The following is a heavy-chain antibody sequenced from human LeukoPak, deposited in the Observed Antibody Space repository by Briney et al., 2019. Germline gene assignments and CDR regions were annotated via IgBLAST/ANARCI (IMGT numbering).Heavy chain of an antibody. J-gene: IGHJ4*02. CDR2: IYYSGST. CDR3: ASLFGGVIDY. D-gene: IGHD3-16*01. CDR1: GGSISSYY. Sequence: PSETLSLTCTVSGGSISSYYWSWIRQPPGNGLEWIGYIYYSGSTNYNPSLKSRVTISVDTSKNQFSLKLSSVTAADTSVYYCASLFGGVIDYWGQGTLVTVSS. V-gene: IGHV4-59*01.